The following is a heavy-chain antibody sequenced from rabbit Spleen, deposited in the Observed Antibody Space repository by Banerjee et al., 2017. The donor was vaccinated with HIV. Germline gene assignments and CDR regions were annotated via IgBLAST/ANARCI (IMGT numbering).Heavy chain of an antibody. CDR2: IYTGSGTP. CDR1: GFSFNSSYY. V-gene: IGHV1S40*01. J-gene: IGHJ3*01. Sequence: QSLEESGGDLVKPGASLTLTCTASGFSFNSSYYMCWVRQAPGKGLEWIGCIYTGSGTPWYANWGNGRITISKPSSTSVTLQMNSLTVADTATYFCARAPYTGYGAVYAVTRLDLWGQGTLVTVS. D-gene: IGHD7-1*01. CDR3: ARAPYTGYGAVYAVTRLDL.